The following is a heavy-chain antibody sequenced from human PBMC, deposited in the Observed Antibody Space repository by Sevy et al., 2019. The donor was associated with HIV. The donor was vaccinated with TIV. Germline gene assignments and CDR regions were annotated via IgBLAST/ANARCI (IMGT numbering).Heavy chain of an antibody. CDR2: IYPGDSDT. D-gene: IGHD1-26*01. J-gene: IGHJ6*03. V-gene: IGHV5-51*01. CDR1: GYSFTSYW. CDR3: ARTRSDSGSYTALAYYYYMDV. Sequence: GESLKISCKGSGYSFTSYWIGWVRQMPGKGLEWMGIIYPGDSDTRYSPSFQGQVTISADKSTSTAYLQWSSLKASDTAMYYCARTRSDSGSYTALAYYYYMDVWGKGTKVTVSS.